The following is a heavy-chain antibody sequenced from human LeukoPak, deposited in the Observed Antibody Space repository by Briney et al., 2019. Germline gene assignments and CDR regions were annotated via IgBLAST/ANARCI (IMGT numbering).Heavy chain of an antibody. D-gene: IGHD3-9*01. J-gene: IGHJ5*02. CDR2: ISHTGTST. CDR3: ANGRLPEILGSDFDP. CDR1: GCTFGSYC. V-gene: IGHV3-23*01. Sequence: WGSESVSCAASGCTFGSYCMRWVRQAPVKGLEWVARISHTGTSTYYAHSVKGRFTISSDNSKNTLYLQMNSLRAEDTAVYYCANGRLPEILGSDFDPWGQGTLVTVSS.